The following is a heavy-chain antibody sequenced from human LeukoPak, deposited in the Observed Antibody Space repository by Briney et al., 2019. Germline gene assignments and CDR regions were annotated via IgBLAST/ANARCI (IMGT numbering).Heavy chain of an antibody. CDR1: GYTFTGYY. Sequence: ASVKVSCKASGYTFTGYYMHWVRQAPGQGLEWMGWMNPNSDGTNYAQKFQGRVTMTRDTSISTAYMELSRLRSDDTAVYYCARGWSGSYYSHYYYYMDVWGKGTTVTVSS. V-gene: IGHV1-2*02. CDR3: ARGWSGSYYSHYYYYMDV. J-gene: IGHJ6*03. CDR2: MNPNSDGT. D-gene: IGHD1-26*01.